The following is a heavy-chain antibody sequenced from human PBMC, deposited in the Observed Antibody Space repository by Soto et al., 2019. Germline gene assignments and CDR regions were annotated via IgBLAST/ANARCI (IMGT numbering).Heavy chain of an antibody. D-gene: IGHD6-19*01. CDR3: ARLYSKYSSVVVFQH. V-gene: IGHV5-51*01. Sequence: GESLKISCKGSGYSFTSYWIGWVRQMPGKGLEWMGIIYPGDSDTRYSPSFQGQVTISADKSISTAYLQWSSLKASDTAMYYCARLYSKYSSVVVFQHWGQGTLVTVSS. CDR1: GYSFTSYW. CDR2: IYPGDSDT. J-gene: IGHJ1*01.